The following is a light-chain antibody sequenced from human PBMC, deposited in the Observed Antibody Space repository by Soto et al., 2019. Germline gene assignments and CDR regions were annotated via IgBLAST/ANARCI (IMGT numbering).Light chain of an antibody. J-gene: IGKJ1*01. CDR3: LQYHNLWA. CDR1: QSVSSN. V-gene: IGKV3-15*01. Sequence: EIVLTQSPCTLSLSPGERATLSCRASQSVSSNLAWYQQKPGQAPRLLIYGASTRATGVPARFSGSGSGTEFTLTISSLQSEDFAVYSCLQYHNLWAFGQGTKVDIK. CDR2: GAS.